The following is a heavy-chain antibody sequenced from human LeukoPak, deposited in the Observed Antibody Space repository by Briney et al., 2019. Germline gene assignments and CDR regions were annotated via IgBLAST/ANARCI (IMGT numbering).Heavy chain of an antibody. Sequence: SETLSLTCAVYGGSFSGYYWSWIRQPPGKGLEWIGEINHSGSTNYNPSLKSRVTISVDTSKNQFSLKLSSVTAADTAVYYCARGLRYYYGSGSYYKGGSAFDIWGQGTMVTVSS. D-gene: IGHD3-10*01. CDR1: GGSFSGYY. CDR2: INHSGST. V-gene: IGHV4-34*01. CDR3: ARGLRYYYGSGSYYKGGSAFDI. J-gene: IGHJ3*02.